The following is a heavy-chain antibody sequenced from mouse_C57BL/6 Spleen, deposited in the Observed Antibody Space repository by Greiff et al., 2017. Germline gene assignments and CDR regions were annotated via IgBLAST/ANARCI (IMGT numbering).Heavy chain of an antibody. D-gene: IGHD2-3*01. V-gene: IGHV5-9-1*02. Sequence: EVQVVESGEGLVKPGGSLKLSCAASGFTFSSYAMSWVRQTPEKRLEWVAYISSGGDYIYYADTVKGRFTISRDNARNTLYLQMSSLKSEDTAMYYCTREWLLREAMDYWGQGTSVTVSS. J-gene: IGHJ4*01. CDR3: TREWLLREAMDY. CDR2: ISSGGDYI. CDR1: GFTFSSYA.